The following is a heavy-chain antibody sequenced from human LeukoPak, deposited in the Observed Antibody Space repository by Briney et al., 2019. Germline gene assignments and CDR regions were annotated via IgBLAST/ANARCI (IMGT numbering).Heavy chain of an antibody. CDR3: ARPPPPYNWNYEAYFDY. V-gene: IGHV3-23*01. CDR2: ISSSGSSK. D-gene: IGHD1-7*01. J-gene: IGHJ4*02. Sequence: GGSLRLSCAATGFTFSSHAMSWVRQAPGKGLEWVSGISSSGSSKDYAHSVKGRFTISRDNSKNTLYLQMNSLRAEDTAVYYCARPPPPYNWNYEAYFDYWGQGTLVTVSS. CDR1: GFTFSSHA.